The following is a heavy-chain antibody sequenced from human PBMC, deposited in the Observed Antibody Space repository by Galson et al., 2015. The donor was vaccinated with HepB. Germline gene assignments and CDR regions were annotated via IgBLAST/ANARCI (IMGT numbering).Heavy chain of an antibody. J-gene: IGHJ4*02. Sequence: SLRLSCAASGFTFGDYTMSWFRQAPGKGLEWVGAIRSKAYGGTTEYVASVKGRFTIPRHDSKSIAYLQINSLKTEDTAVYYCTGDRKGGYGPFDYWGQGTLVTVSS. D-gene: IGHD5-12*01. CDR2: IRSKAYGGTT. CDR3: TGDRKGGYGPFDY. V-gene: IGHV3-49*03. CDR1: GFTFGDYT.